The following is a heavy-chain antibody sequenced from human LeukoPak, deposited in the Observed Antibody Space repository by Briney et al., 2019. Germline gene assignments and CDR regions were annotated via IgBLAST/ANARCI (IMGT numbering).Heavy chain of an antibody. J-gene: IGHJ4*02. D-gene: IGHD3-3*01. CDR2: ISSSSSAI. CDR1: EFTFSTYS. Sequence: GGSLRLSCAASEFTFSTYSMNWVRQAPGKGLEWVSYISSSSSAIYYADSVKGRFTISRDNAKNSLYLQMDSLRAEDTAVYYCAKDREDTIFGVVNPFDYWGQGTLVTVSS. CDR3: AKDREDTIFGVVNPFDY. V-gene: IGHV3-48*01.